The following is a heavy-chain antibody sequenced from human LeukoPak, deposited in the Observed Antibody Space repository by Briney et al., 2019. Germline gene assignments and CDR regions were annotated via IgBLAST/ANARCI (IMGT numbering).Heavy chain of an antibody. Sequence: PGGSLRLSCAASGFTFSSYGMHWVRQAPGKGLEWVSFIRYDGSNKYYADSVKGRFAISRDNSKNTLYLQMNSLRPDDTAVYFCAKDRCSSSSSRCYWEACENWGQGTLVTVSS. CDR1: GFTFSSYG. D-gene: IGHD2-15*01. CDR2: IRYDGSNK. J-gene: IGHJ4*02. V-gene: IGHV3-30*02. CDR3: AKDRCSSSSSRCYWEACEN.